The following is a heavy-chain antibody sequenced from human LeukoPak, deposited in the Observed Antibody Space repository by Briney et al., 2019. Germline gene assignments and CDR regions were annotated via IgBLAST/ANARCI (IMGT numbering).Heavy chain of an antibody. Sequence: GGSLRLSCAASGFTFSSYAMHWVRQAPGKGLEWVAVISYDGSNKYYADSVKGRFTISRDNSKNTLYLQMNSLRAEDTAVYYCAGLIAAAGTGDYWGQGTLVTVSS. J-gene: IGHJ4*02. V-gene: IGHV3-30-3*01. CDR2: ISYDGSNK. CDR1: GFTFSSYA. CDR3: AGLIAAAGTGDY. D-gene: IGHD6-13*01.